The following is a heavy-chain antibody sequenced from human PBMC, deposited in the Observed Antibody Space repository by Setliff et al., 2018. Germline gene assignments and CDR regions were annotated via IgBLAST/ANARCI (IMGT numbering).Heavy chain of an antibody. D-gene: IGHD3-10*01. J-gene: IGHJ6*03. Sequence: PSETLSLTCRVSGGSISSGNYYWGLIRQPPGKGLEWVATIYYSGGTYSNPSPKSRLIISVDAPDNQFSVKLSSVTAADTAVYYCARHKSNGSGSYPSLYMDVWGKGIMVTVSS. CDR3: ARHKSNGSGSYPSLYMDV. CDR2: IYYSGGT. V-gene: IGHV4-39*01. CDR1: GGSISSGNYY.